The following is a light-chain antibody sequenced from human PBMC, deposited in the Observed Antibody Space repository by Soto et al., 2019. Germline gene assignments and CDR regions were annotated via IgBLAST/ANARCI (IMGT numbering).Light chain of an antibody. CDR2: DAS. CDR1: QSVGND. CDR3: QQRHNWPLT. Sequence: EIVLTQSPGTLSLSPVERATLSCLASQSVGNDLAWYQQKPGQSPRLLIYDASNRATGIPARFSGSGSGTDFTLTISGLEPEDFAVYYCQQRHNWPLTFGGGTKVDIK. J-gene: IGKJ4*01. V-gene: IGKV3-11*01.